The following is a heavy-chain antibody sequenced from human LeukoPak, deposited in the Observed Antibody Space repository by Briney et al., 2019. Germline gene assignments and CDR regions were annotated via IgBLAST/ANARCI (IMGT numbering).Heavy chain of an antibody. CDR1: GGSFSGYY. J-gene: IGHJ4*02. D-gene: IGHD1-26*01. CDR2: INSGST. Sequence: PSETLSLTCAVYGGSFSGYYWSWIRQPPGKGLEWIGEINSGSTNYNPSLKSRVTISVDTSKNQFSLKLTSVTAADTAVYYCARAIEVGAMTPFDYWGQGTLVTVSS. CDR3: ARAIEVGAMTPFDY. V-gene: IGHV4-34*01.